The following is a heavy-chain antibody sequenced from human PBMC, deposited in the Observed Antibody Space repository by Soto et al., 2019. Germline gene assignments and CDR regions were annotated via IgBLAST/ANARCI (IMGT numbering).Heavy chain of an antibody. J-gene: IGHJ4*02. D-gene: IGHD3-22*01. Sequence: NPGGSLRLSCAASGFTFSDYYMSWIRQAPGKGLEWVSYISSSSSYTNYADSVKGRFTISRDNAKNSLYLQMNSLRAEDTAVYYCASTQYYYDSSGYYYYDYWGQGTLVTVSS. CDR3: ASTQYYYDSSGYYYYDY. V-gene: IGHV3-11*06. CDR2: ISSSSSYT. CDR1: GFTFSDYY.